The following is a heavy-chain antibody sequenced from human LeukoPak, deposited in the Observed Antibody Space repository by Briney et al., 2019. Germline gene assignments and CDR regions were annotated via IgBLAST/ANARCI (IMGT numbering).Heavy chain of an antibody. J-gene: IGHJ4*02. CDR3: ARVGVAATQGNDY. CDR2: ISSSGSTI. Sequence: PGGSLRLSCAASGFTFSSYEMNWVRQAPGKGLEWVSYISSSGSTIYYADSVKGRFTISRDNAKNSLYLQMNSLRAEDTAVYYCARVGVAATQGNDYWGQGTLVTVSS. CDR1: GFTFSSYE. V-gene: IGHV3-48*03. D-gene: IGHD2-15*01.